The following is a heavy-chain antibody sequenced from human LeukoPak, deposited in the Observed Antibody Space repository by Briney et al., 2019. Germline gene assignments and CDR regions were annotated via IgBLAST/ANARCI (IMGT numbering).Heavy chain of an antibody. CDR1: GYTFTSYY. CDR3: ARDLNKPKVVMYNWFDP. Sequence: ASVKVYCKASGYTFTSYYMHWVRQAPGQGLEWMGIINPSGGSTSYAQKFQGRVTMTRDTSTSTVYMELSSLRSEDTAVYYCARDLNKPKVVMYNWFDPWGQGTLVTVSS. V-gene: IGHV1-46*01. CDR2: INPSGGST. D-gene: IGHD3-22*01. J-gene: IGHJ5*02.